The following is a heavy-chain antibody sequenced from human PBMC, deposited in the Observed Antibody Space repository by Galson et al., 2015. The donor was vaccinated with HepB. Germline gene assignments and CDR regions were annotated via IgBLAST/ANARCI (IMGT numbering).Heavy chain of an antibody. Sequence: SLRLSCAASGFTVSSNHMTWVRQAPGKGLEWVSFIYSGGKTYYADSVKGRFTMSRDNSKNTLYLQMDSLRADDTAVYYCARDCSSGSLWVDGFDIWGQGTMVTVSS. CDR3: ARDCSSGSLWVDGFDI. J-gene: IGHJ3*02. CDR1: GFTVSSNH. CDR2: IYSGGKT. V-gene: IGHV3-66*01. D-gene: IGHD6-19*01.